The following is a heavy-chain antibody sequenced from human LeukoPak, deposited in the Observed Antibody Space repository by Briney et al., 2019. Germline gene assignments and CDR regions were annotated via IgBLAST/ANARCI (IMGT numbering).Heavy chain of an antibody. Sequence: GGSLRLSCAASGFTFSSYAMHWVRQAPGKGLEWVAVISYDGSNKYYADSVKGRFTISRDNSKNTLYLQMNSLRAEDTAVYYCARDQSMVVPAAIQYFQHWGQGTLVTVSS. CDR3: ARDQSMVVPAAIQYFQH. D-gene: IGHD2-2*02. CDR1: GFTFSSYA. V-gene: IGHV3-30-3*01. J-gene: IGHJ1*01. CDR2: ISYDGSNK.